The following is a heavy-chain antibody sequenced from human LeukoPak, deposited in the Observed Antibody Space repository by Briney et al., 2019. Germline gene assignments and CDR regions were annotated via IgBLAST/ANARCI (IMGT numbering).Heavy chain of an antibody. J-gene: IGHJ4*02. Sequence: ASVKVSCKASGYTFTNYGMNWVRQAPGQGLEWMGWINTNTGSPMYAQGFTGRFVFSLDTSVSTAYLQISSLKAEDTAVYYCARDQPSSGYQYPMLFDYWGQGTLVTVSS. CDR2: INTNTGSP. CDR3: ARDQPSSGYQYPMLFDY. D-gene: IGHD3-22*01. V-gene: IGHV7-4-1*02. CDR1: GYTFTNYG.